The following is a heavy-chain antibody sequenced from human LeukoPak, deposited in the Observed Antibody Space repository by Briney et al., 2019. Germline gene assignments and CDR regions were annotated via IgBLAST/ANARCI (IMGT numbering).Heavy chain of an antibody. J-gene: IGHJ4*02. CDR2: IYYSGST. Sequence: SETLSLTCAVNGGSFSRYYWSWIRQPPGKGLEWIGYIYYSGSTNYNPSLKSRVTISEDTSKNQFSLKLSSVTAADTAVYYCASRKGVDDGGEYYFDYWGQGTLVAVSS. D-gene: IGHD1-1*01. CDR3: ASRKGVDDGGEYYFDY. CDR1: GGSFSRYY. V-gene: IGHV4-59*12.